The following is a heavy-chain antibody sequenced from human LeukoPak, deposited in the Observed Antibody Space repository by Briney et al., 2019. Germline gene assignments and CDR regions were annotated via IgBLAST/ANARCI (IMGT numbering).Heavy chain of an antibody. Sequence: PGGSLRLSCAASGFTFSSYWMSWVRQAPGKGLEWVANIKQDGSEKYYVDPVKGRFTISRDNAMNSLYLQMNSLRAEDTAVYYCARGTIAAAGYYYFDYWGQGTQVTVSS. V-gene: IGHV3-7*04. CDR1: GFTFSSYW. CDR2: IKQDGSEK. J-gene: IGHJ4*02. D-gene: IGHD6-13*01. CDR3: ARGTIAAAGYYYFDY.